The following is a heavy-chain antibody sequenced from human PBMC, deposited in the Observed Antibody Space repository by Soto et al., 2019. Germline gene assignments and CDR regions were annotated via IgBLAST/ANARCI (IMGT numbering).Heavy chain of an antibody. D-gene: IGHD2-2*01. V-gene: IGHV3-74*01. CDR3: ARATGSNHPFDY. Sequence: EVQLVESGGGLVQPGGSLRLSCAATGFTFSTYWMHWVRQGPGKGLVWVSRIRTDGSSTTYADSVKGRFTIYRDNVKNTLYLQLNSPRAEDTAVYYCARATGSNHPFDYWGQGSLVTVSS. CDR2: IRTDGSST. CDR1: GFTFSTYW. J-gene: IGHJ4*02.